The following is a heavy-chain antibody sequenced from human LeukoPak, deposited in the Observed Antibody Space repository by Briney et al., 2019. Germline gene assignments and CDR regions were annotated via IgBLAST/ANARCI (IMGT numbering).Heavy chain of an antibody. D-gene: IGHD3-10*01. CDR3: ARDSGVVRGGGIQH. J-gene: IGHJ1*01. CDR1: GFTFSRNT. CDR2: IKQDGSEK. Sequence: GGSLRLSCAASGFTFSRNTMNWVRQAPGKGLEWVANIKQDGSEKYYVDSVKGRFTISRDNAKNSLYLQMNSLGAEDTAVYYCARDSGVVRGGGIQHWGQGTLVTVSS. V-gene: IGHV3-7*01.